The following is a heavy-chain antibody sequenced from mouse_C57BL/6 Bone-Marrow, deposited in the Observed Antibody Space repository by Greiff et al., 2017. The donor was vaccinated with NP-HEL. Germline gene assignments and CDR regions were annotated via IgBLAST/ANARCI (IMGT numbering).Heavy chain of an antibody. D-gene: IGHD2-5*01. CDR2: IHPNSGST. Sequence: QVQLKQSGAELVKPGASVKLSCKASGYTFTSYWMHWVKQRPGQGLEWIGMIHPNSGSTNYNEKFKSKATLTVDKSSSTAYMQLSSLTSEDSAVYYCANYSNYVHFDVWGTGTTVTVSS. CDR1: GYTFTSYW. J-gene: IGHJ1*03. CDR3: ANYSNYVHFDV. V-gene: IGHV1-64*01.